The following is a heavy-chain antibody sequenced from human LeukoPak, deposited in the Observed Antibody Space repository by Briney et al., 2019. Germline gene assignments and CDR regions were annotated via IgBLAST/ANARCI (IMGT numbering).Heavy chain of an antibody. Sequence: PGGSLRLSCAASGFTVSSNYMSWVRQAPGKGLEWVSVIYSGGSTYYADSVKGRFTISSDNSKNTLYLQMNSLRAEDTAVYYCARGEYSSGWYSDYWGQGTLVTVSS. V-gene: IGHV3-66*01. CDR2: IYSGGST. D-gene: IGHD6-19*01. CDR3: ARGEYSSGWYSDY. J-gene: IGHJ4*02. CDR1: GFTVSSNY.